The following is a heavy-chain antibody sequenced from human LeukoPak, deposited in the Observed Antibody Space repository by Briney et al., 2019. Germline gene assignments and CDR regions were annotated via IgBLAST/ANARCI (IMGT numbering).Heavy chain of an antibody. CDR1: GFTVSSNY. CDR2: IYSGGST. D-gene: IGHD3-10*01. V-gene: IGHV3-66*01. Sequence: PGGSLRLSCAASGFTVSSNYMSWVRQAPGKGLEWVSVIYSGGSTYYADSVKGRFTISRDNSKNTLYLQMNSLRAEDTAVYYCATTPEGSASQNYYYYYMDVWGKGTTVTISS. CDR3: ATTPEGSASQNYYYYYMDV. J-gene: IGHJ6*03.